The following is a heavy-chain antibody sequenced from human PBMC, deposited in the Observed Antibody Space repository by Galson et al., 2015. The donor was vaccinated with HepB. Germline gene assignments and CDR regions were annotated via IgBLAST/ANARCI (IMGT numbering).Heavy chain of an antibody. Sequence: SVKVSCKASGYTFTTNYMHWVRQAPGQGLEWMGIINPDAAGTTYAQKFQGRVTMTRDTSTSTVYMELSSLGSQDTAVYYCAREIAVNTTKFGNYFDWWGQGTLVTVSS. CDR2: INPDAAGT. CDR3: AREIAVNTTKFGNYFDW. V-gene: IGHV1-46*03. D-gene: IGHD6-19*01. CDR1: GYTFTTNY. J-gene: IGHJ4*02.